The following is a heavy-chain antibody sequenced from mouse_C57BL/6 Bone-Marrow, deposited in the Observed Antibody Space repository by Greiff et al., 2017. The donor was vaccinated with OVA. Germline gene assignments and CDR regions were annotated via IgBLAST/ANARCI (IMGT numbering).Heavy chain of an antibody. CDR2: IYPGDGDT. J-gene: IGHJ1*03. Sequence: VNVVESGAELVKPGASVKISCKASGYAFSSYWMNWVKQRPGKGLEWIGQIYPGDGDTNYNGKFKGKATLTADKSSSTAYMQLSSLTSEDSAVYFCARDYGGYFDVWGTGTTVTVSS. CDR1: GYAFSSYW. D-gene: IGHD1-1*01. CDR3: ARDYGGYFDV. V-gene: IGHV1-80*01.